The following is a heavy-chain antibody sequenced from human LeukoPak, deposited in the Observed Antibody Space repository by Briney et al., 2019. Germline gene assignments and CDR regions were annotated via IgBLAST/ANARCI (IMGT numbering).Heavy chain of an antibody. CDR2: INPNSGGT. D-gene: IGHD4-23*01. V-gene: IGHV1-2*02. J-gene: IGHJ4*02. CDR1: GYTLTGYY. CDR3: ARGLYGGTSATFDY. Sequence: GASVKVSCKASGYTLTGYYMHWVRQAPGQGLEWMGWINPNSGGTYYAQKFQGRVTMTSDTSISTAYMELSRLRSDNTAVYYCARGLYGGTSATFDYWGQGTLVTVSS.